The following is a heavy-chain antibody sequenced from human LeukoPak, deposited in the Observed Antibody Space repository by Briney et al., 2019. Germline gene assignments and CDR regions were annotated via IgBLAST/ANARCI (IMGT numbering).Heavy chain of an antibody. Sequence: GGSLRLSCAASGFTFSGSAMHWVRQASGKGLEWVGRIRSKANSYATAYAASVKGRFTISRDDSKNTAYPQMNSLKTEDTAVYYCTSAPSGIAVAGTPLYYYYYMDVWGKGTTVTVSS. CDR3: TSAPSGIAVAGTPLYYYYYMDV. D-gene: IGHD6-19*01. V-gene: IGHV3-73*01. J-gene: IGHJ6*03. CDR2: IRSKANSYAT. CDR1: GFTFSGSA.